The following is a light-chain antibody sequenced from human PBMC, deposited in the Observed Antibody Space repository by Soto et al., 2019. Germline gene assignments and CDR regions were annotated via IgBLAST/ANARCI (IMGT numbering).Light chain of an antibody. J-gene: IGKJ2*01. Sequence: EIVMTQSPPSLTVTPGEPASISCRSSQRLLHSNGNTFLDWYVQKPGQSPQLLIYLGSNRASGVPDRVSGSEAGTDFTLKISRVEAEDVGVYYCMQALQTTYTFGQGTKLEIK. CDR3: MQALQTTYT. V-gene: IGKV2-28*01. CDR1: QRLLHSNGNTF. CDR2: LGS.